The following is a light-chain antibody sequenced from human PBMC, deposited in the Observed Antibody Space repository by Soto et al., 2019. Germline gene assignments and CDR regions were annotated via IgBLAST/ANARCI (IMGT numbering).Light chain of an antibody. Sequence: IVLTQSPGTLSLSPRERATLSCRATQTGSNSYLAWYQQKSGQAPRTLIYGVSTRATGTPDRFSGSGSGTEFTLTIGRLEPEDSAVYFCQHYVYPQWTFGPGTKV. V-gene: IGKV3-20*01. CDR1: QTGSNSY. CDR2: GVS. CDR3: QHYVYPQWT. J-gene: IGKJ1*01.